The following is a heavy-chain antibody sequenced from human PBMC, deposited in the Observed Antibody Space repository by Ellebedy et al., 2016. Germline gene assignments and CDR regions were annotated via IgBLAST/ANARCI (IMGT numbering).Heavy chain of an antibody. D-gene: IGHD3-16*01. CDR3: ARGGKGGSYVDY. J-gene: IGHJ4*02. Sequence: GESLKISXAASGFTFRDHSMTWARLAPGKGLEWVSSISGSDGSVSYADSVKGRFTLSRDNTKKSLFLQMSSLRAEDTGLYYCARGGKGGSYVDYWGQGTLVTVSS. CDR1: GFTFRDHS. V-gene: IGHV3-21*01. CDR2: ISGSDGSV.